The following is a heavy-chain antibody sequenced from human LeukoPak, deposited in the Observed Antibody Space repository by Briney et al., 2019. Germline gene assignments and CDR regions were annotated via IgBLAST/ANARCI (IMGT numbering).Heavy chain of an antibody. Sequence: SVKVSCKASGGTFSSYAISWVRQAPGQGLEWMGRIIPILGIANYAQEFQGRVTITADKSTSTAYMELSSLRSEDTAVYYCARDEYCSGGSCYSPSIYGMDVWGQGTTVTVSS. J-gene: IGHJ6*02. D-gene: IGHD2-15*01. CDR3: ARDEYCSGGSCYSPSIYGMDV. CDR2: IIPILGIA. CDR1: GGTFSSYA. V-gene: IGHV1-69*04.